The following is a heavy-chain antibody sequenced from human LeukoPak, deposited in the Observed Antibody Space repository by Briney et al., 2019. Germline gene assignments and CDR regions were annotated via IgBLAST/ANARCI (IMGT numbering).Heavy chain of an antibody. V-gene: IGHV4-4*02. CDR3: VGNGYYSLDY. CDR1: GGSISSTNW. J-gene: IGHJ4*02. Sequence: SETLSLTRAVSGGSISSTNWWSWVRPPPGKGLEWIGEIYHSGSTNYNPSLNSRVTISVDKSKNQFSLKLSSVTAADTAVYYCVGNGYYSLDYWGQGTLVTVSS. D-gene: IGHD3-10*01. CDR2: IYHSGST.